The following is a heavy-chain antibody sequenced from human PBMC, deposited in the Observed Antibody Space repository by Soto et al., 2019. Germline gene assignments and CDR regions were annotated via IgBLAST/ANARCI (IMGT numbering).Heavy chain of an antibody. D-gene: IGHD4-17*01. CDR3: ATPFPYGDWGDAFDI. CDR1: GGSISSGDYY. V-gene: IGHV4-30-4*01. J-gene: IGHJ3*02. Sequence: QVQLQESGPGLVKPSQTLSLTCTVSGGSISSGDYYWSWIRQPPGKGLDWIGYIYYSGGTYCNPSLKRRVTISVDTSKNQFSLKLSSVTAADTAVYYCATPFPYGDWGDAFDIWGQGTMVTVSS. CDR2: IYYSGGT.